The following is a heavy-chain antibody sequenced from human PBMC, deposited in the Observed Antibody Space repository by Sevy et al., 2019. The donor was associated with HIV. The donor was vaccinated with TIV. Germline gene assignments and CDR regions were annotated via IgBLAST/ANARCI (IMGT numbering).Heavy chain of an antibody. CDR2: IYTGGTT. V-gene: IGHV3-53*01. CDR1: GLTVSSNY. J-gene: IGHJ4*02. CDR3: AGTQSSGYQAPFDF. Sequence: GGSLRLSCAASGLTVSSNYMSWVRQAPGKGLEWVSIIYTGGTTYYADSVKGRFTISRDNSKNTLFLQMNSLGAEDTAVYYCAGTQSSGYQAPFDFWGQGTLVTVSS. D-gene: IGHD3-22*01.